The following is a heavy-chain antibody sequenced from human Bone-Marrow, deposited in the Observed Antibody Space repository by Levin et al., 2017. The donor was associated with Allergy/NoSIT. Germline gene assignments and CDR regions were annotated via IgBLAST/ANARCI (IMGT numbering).Heavy chain of an antibody. CDR3: AKEGLAVAGYYFDS. CDR2: ISGSGTIT. V-gene: IGHV3-23*01. CDR1: GFTFSSYA. D-gene: IGHD6-19*01. J-gene: IGHJ4*02. Sequence: SCAASGFTFSSYAMSCVRQAPGKGLEWVSSISGSGTITHYAESVKGRFTISRDISKNMLHLQMNSLRAEDTAIYFCAKEGLAVAGYYFDSWGQGTLVTVSS.